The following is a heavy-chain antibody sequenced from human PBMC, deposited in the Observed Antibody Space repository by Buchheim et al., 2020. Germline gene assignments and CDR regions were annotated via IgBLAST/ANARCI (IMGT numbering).Heavy chain of an antibody. J-gene: IGHJ4*02. CDR2: IGSSGSPI. CDR3: ATVESPAVAGRSGFDY. D-gene: IGHD6-19*01. CDR1: GFTFSSYE. Sequence: EVQLVESGGGLVQPGGSLRLSCAASGFTFSSYEMNWVRQAPGKGLEWVSYIGSSGSPIYYADSVKGRFTISRDNAKNSLYLQLNSLRADDTAVYYCATVESPAVAGRSGFDYWGQGTL. V-gene: IGHV3-48*03.